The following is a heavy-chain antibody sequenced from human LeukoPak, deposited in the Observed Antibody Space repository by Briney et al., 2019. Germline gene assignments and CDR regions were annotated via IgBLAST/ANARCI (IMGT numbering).Heavy chain of an antibody. CDR1: GFTFSSYW. D-gene: IGHD2-8*02. V-gene: IGHV3-74*01. Sequence: GGSLRLSCAGSGFTFSSYWMHWVRQAPGKGLVWVSRISTDASSTTYADSVKGRFTISSDNAKGTLSLQMNSLRAEDTAIYYCATYRQVLLPFESWGQGTLVTVSS. J-gene: IGHJ4*02. CDR2: ISTDASST. CDR3: ATYRQVLLPFES.